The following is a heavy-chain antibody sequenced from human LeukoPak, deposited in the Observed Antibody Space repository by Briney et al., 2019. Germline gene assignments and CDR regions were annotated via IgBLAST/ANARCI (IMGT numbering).Heavy chain of an antibody. D-gene: IGHD6-6*01. CDR2: ISWNSGSI. CDR3: AKDPYSSSPYTYMDV. CDR1: GVTFDDYA. V-gene: IGHV3-9*01. J-gene: IGHJ6*03. Sequence: SLRLSCAASGVTFDDYAMHWVRQAPGKGLEWVSGISWNSGSIGYADSVKGRFTISRDNAKNSLYLQMNSLRAEDTALYYCAKDPYSSSPYTYMDVWGKGTTVTVSS.